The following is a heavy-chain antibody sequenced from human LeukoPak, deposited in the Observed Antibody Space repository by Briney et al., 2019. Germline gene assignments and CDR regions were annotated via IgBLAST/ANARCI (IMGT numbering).Heavy chain of an antibody. Sequence: GESLKISCKGSGYTFNAYWIGWVRQMPGKGLEWMGVIYAGDSEIRYSPSFQGQVTISVDKSISTAYLQWSSLKASDTAMYYCARHSRGSNDYWGQGTLVTMSS. D-gene: IGHD5-12*01. V-gene: IGHV5-51*01. CDR3: ARHSRGSNDY. CDR2: IYAGDSEI. CDR1: GYTFNAYW. J-gene: IGHJ4*02.